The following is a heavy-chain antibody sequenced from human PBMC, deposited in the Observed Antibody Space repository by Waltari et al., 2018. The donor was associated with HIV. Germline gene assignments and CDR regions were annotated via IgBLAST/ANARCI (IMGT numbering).Heavy chain of an antibody. CDR2: IKQDGSEK. CDR1: GFTFSSYW. Sequence: EVQLVESGGGLVQPGGSLSLSCAASGFTFSSYWMPWVRQAPGKGLEWVASIKQDGSEKYYVDSVKGRFTISRDNAKNSLYLQMNSLRAEDTAVYYCARRGARIVGAHPFDYWGQGTLVTVSS. J-gene: IGHJ4*02. V-gene: IGHV3-7*01. CDR3: ARRGARIVGAHPFDY. D-gene: IGHD1-26*01.